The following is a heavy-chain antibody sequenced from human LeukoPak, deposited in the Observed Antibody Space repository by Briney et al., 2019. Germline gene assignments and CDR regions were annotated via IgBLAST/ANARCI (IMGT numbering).Heavy chain of an antibody. CDR2: IFYSGST. V-gene: IGHV4-59*08. CDR1: GGSISTYY. J-gene: IGHJ4*02. D-gene: IGHD3-22*01. CDR3: ARLYHVSSAYFLDY. Sequence: SETLSLTCTVSGGSISTYYWSWIRQPPGKGLEWIGYIFYSGSTNYNPSLESRITISMDTSKNQFSLRLISVTAADTAVYYCARLYHVSSAYFLDYWGQGTLVTVSS.